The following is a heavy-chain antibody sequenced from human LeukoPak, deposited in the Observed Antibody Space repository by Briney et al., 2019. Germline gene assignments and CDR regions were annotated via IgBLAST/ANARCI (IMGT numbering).Heavy chain of an antibody. Sequence: GGSLRLSCAASGFTFSSYSMNWVRQAPGKGLEWVSSISSSSSYIYYADSVKGRFTISRDNAKNSLYLQMNSLRAEDTAVYYCARGSPPRRNYDSSGYYSYYFDYWGQGTLVTVSS. CDR1: GFTFSSYS. D-gene: IGHD3-22*01. CDR2: ISSSSSYI. CDR3: ARGSPPRRNYDSSGYYSYYFDY. V-gene: IGHV3-21*01. J-gene: IGHJ4*02.